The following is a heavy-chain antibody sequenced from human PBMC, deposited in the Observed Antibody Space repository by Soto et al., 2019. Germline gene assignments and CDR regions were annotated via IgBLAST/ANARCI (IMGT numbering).Heavy chain of an antibody. V-gene: IGHV1-3*01. J-gene: IGHJ6*02. CDR1: GYTFTSYA. CDR3: ARGAYSSGNYYYYGMDV. Sequence: QVPLVQSGAEVKKPGASVKVSCKASGYTFTSYAIHWVRQAPGQRLEWMGWINAGNGNTKYSQNFQGRVTITRDTSASTAYMELSSLRSEDTAIYYCARGAYSSGNYYYYGMDVWGQGTTVTVSS. D-gene: IGHD3-10*01. CDR2: INAGNGNT.